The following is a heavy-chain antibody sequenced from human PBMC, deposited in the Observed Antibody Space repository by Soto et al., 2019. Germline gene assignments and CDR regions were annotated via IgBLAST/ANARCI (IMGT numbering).Heavy chain of an antibody. CDR3: ARDGYSYGYSHYGMDV. D-gene: IGHD5-18*01. Sequence: ASVKVSCKASGYTFTSYGISWVRQAPGQGLEWMGWISAYNGNTNYAQKLQGRVTMTTDTSTSTAYMELRSLRSDDTAVYYCARDGYSYGYSHYGMDVWGQGTTVTVSS. J-gene: IGHJ6*02. CDR2: ISAYNGNT. CDR1: GYTFTSYG. V-gene: IGHV1-18*01.